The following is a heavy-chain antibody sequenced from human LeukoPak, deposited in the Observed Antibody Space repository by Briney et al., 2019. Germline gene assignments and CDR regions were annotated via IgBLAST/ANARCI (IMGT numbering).Heavy chain of an antibody. Sequence: ASVKASCKASGYTFTGYYMHWVRQAPGQGLEWMGWINPNSGGTNYAQKFQGRVTMTRDTSISTAYMELSRLRSDDTAVYYCARDSRYDILTGYYGYWGQGTLVTVSS. D-gene: IGHD3-9*01. V-gene: IGHV1-2*02. CDR2: INPNSGGT. J-gene: IGHJ4*02. CDR1: GYTFTGYY. CDR3: ARDSRYDILTGYYGY.